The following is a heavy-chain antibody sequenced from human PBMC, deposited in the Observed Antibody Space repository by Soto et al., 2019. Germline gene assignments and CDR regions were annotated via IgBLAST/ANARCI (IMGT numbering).Heavy chain of an antibody. CDR2: INVGTGDT. CDR1: GYTFTAYA. Sequence: ASVTVSCKASGYTFTAYAMDWVRQTPGQRLEWVGWINVGTGDTEYSQQFQGRVNITRDTSARTLYMELSSLRSEDTAVYYCARDVDTSMSAPLDYWGQGSLVTVSS. CDR3: ARDVDTSMSAPLDY. D-gene: IGHD5-18*01. V-gene: IGHV1-3*01. J-gene: IGHJ4*02.